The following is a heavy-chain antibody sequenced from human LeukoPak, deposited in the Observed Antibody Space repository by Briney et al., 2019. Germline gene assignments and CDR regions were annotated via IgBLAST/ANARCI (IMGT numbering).Heavy chain of an antibody. CDR3: AKAAPRYCSSTSCYTHFDY. D-gene: IGHD2-2*02. Sequence: PGGSLRLSCAASGFTFDDYAMHWVRHAPGKGLEWVSLISGDGGSTYYADSVKGRFTISRDNSKNSLYLQMNSLRTEDTALYYCAKAAPRYCSSTSCYTHFDYWGQGTLVTVSS. CDR1: GFTFDDYA. J-gene: IGHJ4*02. CDR2: ISGDGGST. V-gene: IGHV3-43*02.